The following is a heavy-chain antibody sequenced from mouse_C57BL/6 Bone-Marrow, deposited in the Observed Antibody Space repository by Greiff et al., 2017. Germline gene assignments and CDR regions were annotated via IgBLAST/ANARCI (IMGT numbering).Heavy chain of an antibody. V-gene: IGHV5-6*01. D-gene: IGHD2-3*01. Sequence: EVQGVESGGDLVKPGGSLKLSCAASGFTFSSFGMSWVRQTPDQRLEWVATISSGGSYTYYPDSVKGRFTSSRGNAKKTLYLQMSSLKSEDTAMYYCARRLLRWFAYWGQGTLVTVSA. CDR2: ISSGGSYT. J-gene: IGHJ3*01. CDR1: GFTFSSFG. CDR3: ARRLLRWFAY.